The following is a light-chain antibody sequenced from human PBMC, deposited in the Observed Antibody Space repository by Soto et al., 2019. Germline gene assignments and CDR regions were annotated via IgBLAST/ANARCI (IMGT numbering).Light chain of an antibody. Sequence: EIVLTQSPATLSLSPGARATLSCRASQSVSSHLAWYQHKPGQAPSLLFYDASTRATGIPARFSGSGSGTELTITISSLQSEDFEVYYCQHYHSWPITFGQGTRLEIK. CDR3: QHYHSWPIT. CDR1: QSVSSH. V-gene: IGKV3-15*01. J-gene: IGKJ5*01. CDR2: DAS.